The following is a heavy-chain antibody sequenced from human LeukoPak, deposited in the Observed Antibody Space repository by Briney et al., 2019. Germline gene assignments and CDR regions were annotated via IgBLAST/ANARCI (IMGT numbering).Heavy chain of an antibody. CDR1: GYSFTNYW. V-gene: IGHV5-51*01. Sequence: GESLKISCKGSGYSFTNYWIGWVRQMPGKGLEWMGIIYPSDSDTRYSPSFQGQVTISADKSITTAYLQWRRLKASDTAMYYCATSKWKWALLSWGQGTLVTVSS. CDR3: ATSKWKWALLS. D-gene: IGHD1-26*01. CDR2: IYPSDSDT. J-gene: IGHJ4*02.